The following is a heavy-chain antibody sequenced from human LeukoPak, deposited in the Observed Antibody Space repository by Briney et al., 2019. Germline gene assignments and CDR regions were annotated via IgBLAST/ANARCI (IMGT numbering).Heavy chain of an antibody. CDR1: GYTLTELS. CDR3: ATGLGEVGATIGNFDY. V-gene: IGHV1-24*01. CDR2: FDPEDGET. D-gene: IGHD1-26*01. Sequence: VASVKVSCKVSGYTLTELSMHWVRQAPGKGLEWMGGFDPEDGETIYAQKFQGRVTMTEDTSTDTAYMELSSLRSEDTAVYYCATGLGEVGATIGNFDYWGQGTLVTVSS. J-gene: IGHJ4*02.